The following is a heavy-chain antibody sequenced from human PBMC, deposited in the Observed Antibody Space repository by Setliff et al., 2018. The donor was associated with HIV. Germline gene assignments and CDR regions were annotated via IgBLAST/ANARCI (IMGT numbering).Heavy chain of an antibody. CDR3: VRDALADPGTLSYSYYMDV. V-gene: IGHV3-48*03. D-gene: IGHD6-13*01. CDR2: ISRSSTTI. Sequence: GGSLRLSCAASGFTFSNFEMNWVRQAPGKGLEWVAYISRSSTTIQYSESMRGRITISRDNAKNSLYLQMNSLRVEDTAVYFCVRDALADPGTLSYSYYMDVWGKGTTVTVSS. CDR1: GFTFSNFE. J-gene: IGHJ6*03.